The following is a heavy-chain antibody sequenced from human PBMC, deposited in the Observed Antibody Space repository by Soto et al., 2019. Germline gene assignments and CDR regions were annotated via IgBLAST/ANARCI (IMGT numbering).Heavy chain of an antibody. V-gene: IGHV1-3*01. CDR2: INAGNGNT. CDR3: ARDLGGWPDY. D-gene: IGHD6-19*01. CDR1: GYTFTSYA. Sequence: ASVKVSCQASGYTFTSYAIHWVRQAPGQRLEWMGWINAGNGNTKYSQKFQDRVTITRDTSASTAYMELSSLRSEDTAVYYCARDLGGWPDYGGQGTLVPVSS. J-gene: IGHJ4*02.